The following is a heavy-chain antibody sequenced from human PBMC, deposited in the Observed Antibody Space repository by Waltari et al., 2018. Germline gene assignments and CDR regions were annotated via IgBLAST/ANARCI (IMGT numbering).Heavy chain of an antibody. V-gene: IGHV4-59*01. D-gene: IGHD1-1*01. J-gene: IGHJ6*03. CDR1: GGPISSYY. CDR2: IYYTGTT. CDR3: ARDRDWNYNYYYMDV. Sequence: QVQLQESGPGLVKPSETLSLTCTVSGGPISSYYWSWIRQPPGKGLEWIGYIYYTGTTNYNPSLKSRVTISVDTSKRQFSLKVTSVTTADTAVYYCARDRDWNYNYYYMDVWAKGPRSPSP.